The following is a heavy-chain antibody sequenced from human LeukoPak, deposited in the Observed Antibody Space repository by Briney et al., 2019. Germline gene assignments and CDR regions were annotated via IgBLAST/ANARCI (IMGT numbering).Heavy chain of an antibody. D-gene: IGHD2-21*01. J-gene: IGHJ3*02. CDR2: IKQDGSEK. Sequence: GGSLRLSCVASGFTFSSYWMNWVRQAPGKGPEYVANIKQDGSEKYYVDSMKGRFTISRDNAKNSLYLQIDSLRAEDTAVYYCARDRRVGGWGGAFDMWGHGTQVTVSS. V-gene: IGHV3-7*01. CDR1: GFTFSSYW. CDR3: ARDRRVGGWGGAFDM.